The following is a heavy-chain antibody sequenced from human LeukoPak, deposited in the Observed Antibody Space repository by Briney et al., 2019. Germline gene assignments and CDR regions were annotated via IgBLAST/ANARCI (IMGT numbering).Heavy chain of an antibody. CDR3: ARGGGTGGKFDS. CDR1: GGSLTNYF. D-gene: IGHD2-15*01. J-gene: IGHJ4*02. V-gene: IGHV4-4*07. Sequence: SETLSLTCAVSGGSLTNYFWSWIRQPAGKGLEWLGRVYTTGKTNYNPSLESRVTMSVDTSKNQFSLGVNSVTAADTAVYYCARGGGTGGKFDSWGQGTLVTVSS. CDR2: VYTTGKT.